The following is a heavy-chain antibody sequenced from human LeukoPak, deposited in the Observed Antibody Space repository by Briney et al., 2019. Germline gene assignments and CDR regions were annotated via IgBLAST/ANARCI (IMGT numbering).Heavy chain of an antibody. CDR1: GGSISSYY. Sequence: SETLSLTCTVSGGSISSYYWSWIRQPAGKGLEWIGRIYYSGSTNYNPSLKSRVTMSVDTSKNQFSLKLTSVTAADTAVYYCARDEPSGSIHYWGQGTLVTVSS. CDR3: ARDEPSGSIHY. D-gene: IGHD1-26*01. CDR2: IYYSGST. J-gene: IGHJ4*02. V-gene: IGHV4-4*07.